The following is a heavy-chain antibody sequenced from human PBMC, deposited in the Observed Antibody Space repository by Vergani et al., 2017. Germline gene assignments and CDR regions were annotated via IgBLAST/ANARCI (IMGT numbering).Heavy chain of an antibody. V-gene: IGHV1-18*01. CDR2: ISAYNGNT. CDR3: ARVIAAHPSHYCYYYYMDV. CDR1: GYTFTSYG. Sequence: QVQLVQSGAEVKKPGASVKVSCKASGYTFTSYGISWVRQAPGQGLEWMGWISAYNGNTNYAQKLQGRVTMTTDTSTSTAYMELRSLRSDDTAVYYCARVIAAHPSHYCYYYYMDVWGKGTTVTVSS. D-gene: IGHD6-6*01. J-gene: IGHJ6*03.